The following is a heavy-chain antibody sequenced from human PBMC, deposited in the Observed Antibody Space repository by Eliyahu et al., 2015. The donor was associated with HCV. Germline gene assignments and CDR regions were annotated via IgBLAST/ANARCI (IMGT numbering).Heavy chain of an antibody. V-gene: IGHV4-34*01. J-gene: IGHJ5*02. D-gene: IGHD3-10*01. Sequence: QVQLQQWGAGLLKPSETLSLTCAVYGGSFSGYYWSWIRQPPGKGLEWIGEINHSGSTNYNPSLKSRVTISVDTSKNQFSLKLSSVTAADTAVYYCARGFISMVRGLGRVMGWFDPWGQGTLVTVSS. CDR3: ARGFISMVRGLGRVMGWFDP. CDR2: INHSGST. CDR1: GGSFSGYY.